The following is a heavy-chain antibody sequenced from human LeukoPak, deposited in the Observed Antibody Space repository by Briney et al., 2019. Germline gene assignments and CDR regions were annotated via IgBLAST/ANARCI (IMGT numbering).Heavy chain of an antibody. J-gene: IGHJ4*02. CDR3: AKARLSTGWAYNDY. D-gene: IGHD2-8*02. V-gene: IGHV3-23*01. Sequence: GGSLRLSCAASGFPFSGYAMSWVRQAPGKGLEWVSAIVGGGGTTFYADSVKGRFTISRNNSKNTVYLQMNSLRAEDTAVYYCAKARLSTGWAYNDYWGQGTLVTVSS. CDR2: IVGGGGTT. CDR1: GFPFSGYA.